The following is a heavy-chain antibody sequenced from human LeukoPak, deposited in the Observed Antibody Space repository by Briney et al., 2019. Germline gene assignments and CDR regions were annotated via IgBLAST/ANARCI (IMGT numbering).Heavy chain of an antibody. CDR1: GFTFSSYT. CDR3: ASSQGYNPLFNY. V-gene: IGHV3-21*01. D-gene: IGHD5-24*01. Sequence: PGGSLRLSCAASGFTFSSYTMNWVRQAPGKRLEWVSSISSSSSYIYYADSVKGRFTISRDNAKNSLFLQINSLRAEDTAVYYCASSQGYNPLFNYWGQGTLVTVSS. J-gene: IGHJ4*02. CDR2: ISSSSSYI.